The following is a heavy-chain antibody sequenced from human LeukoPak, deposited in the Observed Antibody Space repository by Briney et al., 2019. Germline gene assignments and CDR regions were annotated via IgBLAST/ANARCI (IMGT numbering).Heavy chain of an antibody. Sequence: GGSLRLSCAASGFTFSSYAMSWVRQAPGKGLEWVSAISGSGGSTYYADSVKGRFTISRDNSKNTLYLQMNSLRAEDTAVYYCAKDTGYSSGWLENYFDYWGQGTLVTVSS. CDR1: GFTFSSYA. J-gene: IGHJ4*02. D-gene: IGHD6-19*01. V-gene: IGHV3-23*01. CDR3: AKDTGYSSGWLENYFDY. CDR2: ISGSGGST.